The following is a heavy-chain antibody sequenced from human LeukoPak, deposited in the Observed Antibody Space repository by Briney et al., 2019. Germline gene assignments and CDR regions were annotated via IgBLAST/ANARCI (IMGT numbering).Heavy chain of an antibody. Sequence: GGSLRLSCAASGFTFSSYSMNWVRQAPGKGLEWVSSISSSSSYIYYADSVKGRFTISRDNAKNSLYLQMNSLRAEDTAVYYCARDKAYCGGDCYSEYLQHWGQGTLVTVSS. CDR2: ISSSSSYI. J-gene: IGHJ1*01. V-gene: IGHV3-21*01. CDR3: ARDKAYCGGDCYSEYLQH. D-gene: IGHD2-21*02. CDR1: GFTFSSYS.